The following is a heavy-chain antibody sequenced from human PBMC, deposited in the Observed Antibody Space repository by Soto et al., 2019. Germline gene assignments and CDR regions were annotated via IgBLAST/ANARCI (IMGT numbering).Heavy chain of an antibody. CDR3: ARQYDYVWGIKRYTGAVDI. D-gene: IGHD3-16*02. CDR1: GFTFSNYA. J-gene: IGHJ3*02. V-gene: IGHV3-30-3*01. Sequence: GSSLRLSCAASGFTFSNYAMNCVCEATGKGMEWVAVISYDGSKKYYADAFKDRVTISRDNHKNTLYLQMNSLRLGDTAVYDCARQYDYVWGIKRYTGAVDIWVQGTIVTDS. CDR2: ISYDGSKK.